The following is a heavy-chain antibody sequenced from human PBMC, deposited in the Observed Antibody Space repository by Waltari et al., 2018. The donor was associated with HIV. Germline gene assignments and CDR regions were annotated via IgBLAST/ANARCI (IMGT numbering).Heavy chain of an antibody. D-gene: IGHD1-26*01. J-gene: IGHJ4*02. V-gene: IGHV4-39*01. CDR3: ARAGAYYYFDY. Sequence: QLQLQESGPGLVKPSETLSLTCSVSGGSIRSSSYFWGWIRQPPGKGLEWIGNLYYSVTTYYSPSLRSRVTISIDTPKNQFSLKLSSVTAADTAVYYCARAGAYYYFDYWGQGSLVTVSS. CDR2: LYYSVTT. CDR1: GGSIRSSSYF.